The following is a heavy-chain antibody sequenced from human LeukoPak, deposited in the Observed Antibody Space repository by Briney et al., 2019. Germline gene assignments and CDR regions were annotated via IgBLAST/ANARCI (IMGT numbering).Heavy chain of an antibody. CDR1: GGSISSYN. CDR2: TYTSGST. D-gene: IGHD6-13*01. CDR3: ARVSSSWYQDWYFDL. V-gene: IGHV4-4*07. J-gene: IGHJ2*01. Sequence: DPSETLSLTCTVSGGSISSYNWSWIRQPAGKGLEWIGRTYTSGSTNYNPSLKSRVTMSVDMSKNQFSLKLSSMIAADTAVYYCARVSSSWYQDWYFDLWGRGTLVTVPS.